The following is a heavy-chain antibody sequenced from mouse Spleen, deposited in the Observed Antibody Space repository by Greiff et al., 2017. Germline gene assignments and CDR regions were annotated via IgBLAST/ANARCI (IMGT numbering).Heavy chain of an antibody. D-gene: IGHD4-1*01. Sequence: VKLQESGPGLVQPSQSLSITCTVSGFSLTSYGVHWVRQSPGKGLEWLGVIWSGGSTDYNAAFISRLSISKDNSKSQVFFKMNSLQADDTAIYYCARKAGLGRAWFAYWGQGTLVTVSA. CDR2: IWSGGST. J-gene: IGHJ3*01. CDR1: GFSLTSYG. V-gene: IGHV2-2*01. CDR3: ARKAGLGRAWFAY.